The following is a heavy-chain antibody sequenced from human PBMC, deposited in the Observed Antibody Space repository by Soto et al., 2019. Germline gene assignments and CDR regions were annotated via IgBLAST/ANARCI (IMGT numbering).Heavy chain of an antibody. CDR3: ARAPVGTYYYDSSGYPPDY. CDR2: IGTAGDT. CDR1: GFTFSSYD. Sequence: GGSLRLSCAASGFTFSSYDMHWVRQATGKGLEWVSAIGTAGDTYYPGSVKGRFTISRENAKNSLYLQMNSLRAEDTAVYYCARAPVGTYYYDSSGYPPDYWGQGTLVTVSS. V-gene: IGHV3-13*01. D-gene: IGHD3-22*01. J-gene: IGHJ4*02.